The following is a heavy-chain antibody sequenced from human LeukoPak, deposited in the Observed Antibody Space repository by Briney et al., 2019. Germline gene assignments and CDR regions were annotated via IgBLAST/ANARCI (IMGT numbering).Heavy chain of an antibody. J-gene: IGHJ4*02. D-gene: IGHD4-17*01. V-gene: IGHV1-69*13. Sequence: SVKVSCKASGGTFSSYAISWVRQAPGQGLEWMGGIIPIFGTANYAQKFQGSVTITADESTSTAYMELSSLRSEDTAVYYCARGLGDYVGDDYWGQGTLVTVPS. CDR3: ARGLGDYVGDDY. CDR1: GGTFSSYA. CDR2: IIPIFGTA.